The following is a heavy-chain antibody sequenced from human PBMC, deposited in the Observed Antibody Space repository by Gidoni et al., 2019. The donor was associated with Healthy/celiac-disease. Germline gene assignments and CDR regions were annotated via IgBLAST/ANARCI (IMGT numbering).Heavy chain of an antibody. CDR1: GGSISSGSYY. V-gene: IGHV4-61*02. CDR2: IYTSGST. D-gene: IGHD1-26*01. CDR3: ARGGWELLGIDY. Sequence: QVQLQESGPGLVKPSQTLSLTCTVPGGSISSGSYYWSWIRQPAGKGLEWIGRIYTSGSTNYNPSLKSRVTMSVDTSKNQFSLKLSSVTAADTAVYYCARGGWELLGIDYWGQGTLVTISS. J-gene: IGHJ4*02.